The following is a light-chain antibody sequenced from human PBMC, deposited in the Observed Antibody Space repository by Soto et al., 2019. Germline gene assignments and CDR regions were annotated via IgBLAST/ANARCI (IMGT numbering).Light chain of an antibody. V-gene: IGKV1-5*01. CDR3: QQLNSYPIT. CDR2: AAS. CDR1: QSVSGW. J-gene: IGKJ5*01. Sequence: DIQMTQSPSTLSASVGDTVTVTCRASQSVSGWLAWYQQKPGEAPKLLIYAASTLQSGVPSRFSGSGSGTEFTLTISRLQPEDFATYYCQQLNSYPITFGQGTRLEIK.